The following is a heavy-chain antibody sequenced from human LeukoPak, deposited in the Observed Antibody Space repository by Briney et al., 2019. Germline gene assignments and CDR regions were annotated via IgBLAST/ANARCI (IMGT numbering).Heavy chain of an antibody. CDR1: GFTFSSYA. D-gene: IGHD6-19*01. CDR2: ISYDCSTL. CDR3: ARDPDSSGWTYFDY. Sequence: GGSLRLSCAASGFTFSSYAMHWVRQAPGKGLEWVAVISYDCSTLYYPHSVKGPFTTSRDNSKNTLYLQMNSLRAEDTAVYYCARDPDSSGWTYFDYWGQGTLVTVSS. J-gene: IGHJ4*02. V-gene: IGHV3-30-3*01.